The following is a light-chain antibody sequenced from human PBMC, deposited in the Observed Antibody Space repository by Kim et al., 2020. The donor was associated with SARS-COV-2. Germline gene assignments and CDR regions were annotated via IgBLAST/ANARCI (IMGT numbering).Light chain of an antibody. CDR2: DAS. CDR3: QQYDSLPFT. J-gene: IGKJ5*01. Sequence: DIQMTQSPSSLSASVRDRVTITRQASQDIRKYLNWYQQKPGKTPKLLIYDASNLETGVPSRFSGSGSGTDFSFTITSLQPEDIATYYCQQYDSLPFTFGQGTRLEIK. V-gene: IGKV1-33*01. CDR1: QDIRKY.